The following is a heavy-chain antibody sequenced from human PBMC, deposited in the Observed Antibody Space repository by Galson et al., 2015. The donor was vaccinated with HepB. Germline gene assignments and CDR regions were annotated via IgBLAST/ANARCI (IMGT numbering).Heavy chain of an antibody. J-gene: IGHJ4*02. CDR1: GYSFTSYW. D-gene: IGHD6-13*01. CDR3: ARHARKSSWQITQIDY. Sequence: QSGAEVKKPGESLKISCKGSGYSFTSYWIGWVRQMPGKGLEWMGIIYPGDSDTRYSPSFQGQVTISADKSISTAYLQWSSLKASDTAMYYCARHARKSSWQITQIDYWGQGTLVTVSS. CDR2: IYPGDSDT. V-gene: IGHV5-51*01.